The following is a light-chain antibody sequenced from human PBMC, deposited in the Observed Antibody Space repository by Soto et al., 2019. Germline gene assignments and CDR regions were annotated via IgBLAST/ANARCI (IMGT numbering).Light chain of an antibody. Sequence: DFVMSQSPLSLPVTLGEPASISCRSGQSLQHRNGYKYLSWYLQKPGQSPRLLIYLGSLRASGVPDRFRGSGSGTDFTLKISRVEAEDVGVYYCMQALQTPITFGQGTRLEIE. CDR3: MQALQTPIT. CDR2: LGS. V-gene: IGKV2-28*01. CDR1: QSLQHRNGYKY. J-gene: IGKJ5*01.